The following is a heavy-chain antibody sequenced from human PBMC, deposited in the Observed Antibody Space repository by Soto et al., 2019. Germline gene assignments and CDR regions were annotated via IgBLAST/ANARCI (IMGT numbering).Heavy chain of an antibody. J-gene: IGHJ6*02. CDR1: GGSFSGYY. D-gene: IGHD3-3*01. V-gene: IGHV4-34*01. CDR3: ARVPYYDFWSGYYTHYYYGMDV. Sequence: SETLSLTCAVYGGSFSGYYWSWIRQPPGKGLEWIGEINHSGSTNYNPSLKSRVTISVDTSKNQFSLKLSSVTAADTAVYYRARVPYYDFWSGYYTHYYYGMDVWGQGTTVTVSS. CDR2: INHSGST.